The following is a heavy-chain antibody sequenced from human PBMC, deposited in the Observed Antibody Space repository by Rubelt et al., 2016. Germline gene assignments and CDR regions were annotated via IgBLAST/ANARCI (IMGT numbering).Heavy chain of an antibody. D-gene: IGHD2-2*01. V-gene: IGHV1-18*01. CDR2: ISAYNGNT. CDR1: GYTFTSYG. Sequence: QVQLVQSGAEVKKPGASVKVSCKASGYTFTSYGISWVRQAPGQGLEWMGWISAYNGNTNYAQKLQGRVTMTTDASTTTAYMELRRLRSDDTAVYYCARDRSRTRFGDASDVWGQGTVVTVSS. J-gene: IGHJ3*01. CDR3: ARDRSRTRFGDASDV.